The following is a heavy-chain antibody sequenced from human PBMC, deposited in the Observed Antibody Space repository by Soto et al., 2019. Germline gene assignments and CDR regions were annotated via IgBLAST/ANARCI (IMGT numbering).Heavy chain of an antibody. CDR3: ARGYGDYDYSYYGMDV. CDR1: GGSISNFY. V-gene: IGHV4-59*12. J-gene: IGHJ6*02. CDR2: IYYSGTT. D-gene: IGHD4-17*01. Sequence: SETLSLTCTVSGGSISNFYWIWIRQPPVKGLEWIGYIYYSGTTSYNPSLNSRVTISVDTSKNQFSLKLSSVTAADTAVYYCARGYGDYDYSYYGMDVWVQGTTVTVSS.